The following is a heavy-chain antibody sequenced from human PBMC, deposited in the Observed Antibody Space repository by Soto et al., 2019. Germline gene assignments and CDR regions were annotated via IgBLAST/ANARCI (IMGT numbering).Heavy chain of an antibody. CDR3: ARVRAMVRGVIYYYYGMDV. CDR2: IYYSGST. J-gene: IGHJ6*02. D-gene: IGHD3-10*01. Sequence: SETLSLTCTVSGVSISSYYWSWIRQPPGKGLEWIGYIYYSGSTNYNPSLKSRVTISVDTSKNQFSLKLSSVTAADTAVYYCARVRAMVRGVIYYYYGMDVWGQGTTVTVSS. CDR1: GVSISSYY. V-gene: IGHV4-59*01.